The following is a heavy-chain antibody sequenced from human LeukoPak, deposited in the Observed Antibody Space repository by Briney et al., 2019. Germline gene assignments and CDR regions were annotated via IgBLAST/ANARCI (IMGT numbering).Heavy chain of an antibody. CDR3: ARHGVTGSSSSPNDY. V-gene: IGHV5-51*01. D-gene: IGHD6-6*01. CDR1: GYSFSTYW. CDR2: IYPGDSDT. J-gene: IGHJ4*02. Sequence: GESLKISCQGSGYSFSTYWIAWVRQMPGKGLELMGIIYPGDSDTRYSPSFQGQVTISADKSISTAYLQWSSLKVSDNAMYYCARHGVTGSSSSPNDYWGQGTLVTVSS.